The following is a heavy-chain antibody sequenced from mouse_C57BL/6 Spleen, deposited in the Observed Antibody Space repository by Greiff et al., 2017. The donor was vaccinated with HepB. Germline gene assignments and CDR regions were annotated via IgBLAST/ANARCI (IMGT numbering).Heavy chain of an antibody. CDR3: ARSLNWYFDY. CDR2: INPNNGGT. D-gene: IGHD1-3*01. Sequence: EVQLQQSGPELVKPGASVKISCKASGYTFTDYYMNWVKQSHGKSLEWIGDINPNNGGTSYNQKFKGKATLTVDKSSSTAYMELRSLTSEDSAVYYCARSLNWYFDYWGQGTTLTVSS. J-gene: IGHJ2*01. CDR1: GYTFTDYY. V-gene: IGHV1-26*01.